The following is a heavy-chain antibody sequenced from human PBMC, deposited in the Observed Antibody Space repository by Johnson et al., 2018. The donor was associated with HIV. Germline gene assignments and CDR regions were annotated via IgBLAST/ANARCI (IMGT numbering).Heavy chain of an antibody. D-gene: IGHD1-14*01. CDR2: ISYDGSNK. CDR3: AIMSAPEDADAFDF. CDR1: GFTFSSYG. J-gene: IGHJ3*01. V-gene: IGHV3-30*19. Sequence: QVQLVESGGGVVQPGRSLRLSCAASGFTFSSYGMHWVRQAPGKGLEWVAFISYDGSNKYYADSVKGRFTISRDNSRNTLYLQMNSLRAEDTTVYFCAIMSAPEDADAFDFWGQGTMVTGSS.